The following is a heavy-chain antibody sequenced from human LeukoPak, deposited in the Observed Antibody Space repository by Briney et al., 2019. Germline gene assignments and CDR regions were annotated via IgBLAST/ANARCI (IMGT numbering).Heavy chain of an antibody. CDR2: ISYDGSNK. J-gene: IGHJ4*02. CDR3: AKGYGDYVY. V-gene: IGHV3-30*18. D-gene: IGHD4-17*01. Sequence: GGSLRLSCAASGFTFSSYGMHWVRQAPGKGLEWVAVISYDGSNKYYADSVKGRFTISRDNSKNTLYLQMNSLRAEDTAVYYCAKGYGDYVYWGQGTLVTVSS. CDR1: GFTFSSYG.